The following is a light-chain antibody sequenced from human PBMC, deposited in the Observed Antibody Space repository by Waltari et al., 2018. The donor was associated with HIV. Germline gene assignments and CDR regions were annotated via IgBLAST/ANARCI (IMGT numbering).Light chain of an antibody. Sequence: IVLTQSPLALPVTRGEPASIPCRSSQSLLTSDEYTCLNWYLQKPGQSPRLLIFLNSNRASGVPDRFSGSRSGTDFTLRIARVEAEDVGIYYCMQTLQAPWTFGQGTKVE. V-gene: IGKV2-28*01. CDR2: LNS. CDR3: MQTLQAPWT. CDR1: QSLLTSDEYTC. J-gene: IGKJ2*02.